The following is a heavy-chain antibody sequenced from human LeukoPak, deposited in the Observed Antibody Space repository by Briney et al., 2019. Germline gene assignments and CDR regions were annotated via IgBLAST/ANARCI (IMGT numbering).Heavy chain of an antibody. CDR1: GYSISSGYY. Sequence: NPSETLSLTCTVSGYSISSGYYWGWIRQPPGKGLEWTGSVYHSGSTYYNPSLKSRVTISVDTSKNQFSLKLSSVTAADTAVYYCASVPMVGYWGQGTLVTVSS. CDR2: VYHSGST. J-gene: IGHJ4*02. V-gene: IGHV4-38-2*02. CDR3: ASVPMVGY. D-gene: IGHD3-10*01.